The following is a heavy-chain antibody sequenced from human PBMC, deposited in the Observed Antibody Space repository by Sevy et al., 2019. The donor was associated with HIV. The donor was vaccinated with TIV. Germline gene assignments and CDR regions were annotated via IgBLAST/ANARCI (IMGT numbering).Heavy chain of an antibody. V-gene: IGHV3-33*01. D-gene: IGHD2-15*01. J-gene: IGHJ4*02. CDR1: GFTFSSYC. Sequence: GGSLRLSCAASGFTFSSYCMHWVRQAPGKGLEWVAVIWYDGSNKYYADSVKGRFTISRDNSKNTLYLQMNSLRAEDTAVYYCASQGYCSGGSCYRYFDYWGQGTLVTVS. CDR2: IWYDGSNK. CDR3: ASQGYCSGGSCYRYFDY.